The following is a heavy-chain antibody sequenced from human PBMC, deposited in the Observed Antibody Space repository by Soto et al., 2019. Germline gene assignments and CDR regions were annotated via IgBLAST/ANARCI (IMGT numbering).Heavy chain of an antibody. Sequence: GGSLRLFCAASGFTFSNYAINWVRQSPGKGLEWVSVISGSVGSTYYADSVKGRFTITRDNSKNTLYLQMNSLRAEDTAVYYCAKAGGAAGTVDYFDYWGQGTLVTVSS. J-gene: IGHJ4*02. CDR1: GFTFSNYA. V-gene: IGHV3-23*01. CDR2: ISGSVGST. D-gene: IGHD6-13*01. CDR3: AKAGGAAGTVDYFDY.